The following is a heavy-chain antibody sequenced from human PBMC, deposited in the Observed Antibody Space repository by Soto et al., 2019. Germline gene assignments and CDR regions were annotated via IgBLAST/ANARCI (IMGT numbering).Heavy chain of an antibody. CDR1: GGSISSGGFF. Sequence: SETLSLTCTVSGGSISSGGFFWNWIRQHPGKGLEWIGYIYYTGGTDYNPYLKSRVTISRDTSKNHLSLILGSVTAADTAMYYCARSTGTYFDYWGQGTPVTVPQ. V-gene: IGHV4-31*02. CDR2: IYYTGGT. D-gene: IGHD1-1*01. CDR3: ARSTGTYFDY. J-gene: IGHJ4*02.